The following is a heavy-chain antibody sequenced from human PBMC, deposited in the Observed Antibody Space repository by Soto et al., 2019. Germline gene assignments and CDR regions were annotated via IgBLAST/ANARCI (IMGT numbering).Heavy chain of an antibody. V-gene: IGHV4-34*01. CDR2: INHSGST. Sequence: QVQLQQWGAGLLKPSETLSLTCAVYGGSFSGYYWSWIRQPPGKGLEWIGEINHSGSTNYNPSLKSRVTISVDTSKNQFSLTLSSVTAADTAVYYCARGGPPRKSITIFGVVILRFDYWGQGTLVTVSS. J-gene: IGHJ4*02. D-gene: IGHD3-3*01. CDR1: GGSFSGYY. CDR3: ARGGPPRKSITIFGVVILRFDY.